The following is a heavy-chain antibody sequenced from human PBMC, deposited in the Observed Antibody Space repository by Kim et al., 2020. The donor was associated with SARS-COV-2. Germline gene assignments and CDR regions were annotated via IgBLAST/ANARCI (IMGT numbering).Heavy chain of an antibody. J-gene: IGHJ6*01. V-gene: IGHV4-59*13. D-gene: IGHD6-6*01. CDR2: IYYSGST. Sequence: SETLSLTCTVSGGSISSYYWSWIRQPPGKGLEWIGYIYYSGSTNYNPSLKSRVTISVDTSKNQFSLKLSSVTAADTAVYYCARDRGMASRRSYYYGMDV. CDR3: ARDRGMASRRSYYYGMDV. CDR1: GGSISSYY.